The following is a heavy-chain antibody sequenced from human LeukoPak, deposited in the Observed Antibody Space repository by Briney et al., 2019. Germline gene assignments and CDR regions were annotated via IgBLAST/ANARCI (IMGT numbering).Heavy chain of an antibody. J-gene: IGHJ6*03. V-gene: IGHV4-34*01. CDR3: ARGSSGWSPQAPYYYYYMDV. Sequence: PSETLSLTCAVYGGSFSGYYWSWIRQPPGKGLEWIGEINHSGSTNYNPSLKSRVTISVDTSKNQFSLKLSSVTAADTAVYYCARGSSGWSPQAPYYYYYMDVWGKGTTVTVSS. D-gene: IGHD6-19*01. CDR1: GGSFSGYY. CDR2: INHSGST.